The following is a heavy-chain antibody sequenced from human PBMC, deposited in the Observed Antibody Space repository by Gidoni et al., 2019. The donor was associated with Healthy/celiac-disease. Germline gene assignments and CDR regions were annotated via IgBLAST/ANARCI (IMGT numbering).Heavy chain of an antibody. CDR2: ISWNRGSI. Sequence: EVQLVESGGGLVQPGRSLRLSCAASGFTFDDYAMHWVRQAPGKGLEWGSSISWNRGSIGYADSVKGRFTISRDNAKNSLYLQMNSLRAEDTALYYCAKDKGGSYYNYYYGMDVWGQGTTVTVSS. D-gene: IGHD1-26*01. V-gene: IGHV3-9*01. CDR1: GFTFDDYA. CDR3: AKDKGGSYYNYYYGMDV. J-gene: IGHJ6*02.